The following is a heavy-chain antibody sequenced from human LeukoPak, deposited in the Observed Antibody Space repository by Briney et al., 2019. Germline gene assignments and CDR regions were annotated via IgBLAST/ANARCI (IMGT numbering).Heavy chain of an antibody. V-gene: IGHV3-48*04. CDR3: ARARGNNYGFFDY. D-gene: IGHD3/OR15-3a*01. CDR1: GFTFSSYS. Sequence: PGGSLRLSCAASGFTFSSYSMNWVRQAPGKGLEWVSYISSSGSTIYYADSVKGRFTISRDNAKNTLYLQMNSLRAEDTAVYYCARARGNNYGFFDYWGQGILVTVSS. CDR2: ISSSGSTI. J-gene: IGHJ4*02.